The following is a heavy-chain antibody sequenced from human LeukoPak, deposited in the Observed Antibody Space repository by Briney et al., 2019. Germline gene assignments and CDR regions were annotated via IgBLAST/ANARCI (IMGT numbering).Heavy chain of an antibody. CDR3: ARFVLGSGSSGYFDY. V-gene: IGHV1-2*02. D-gene: IGHD3-22*01. Sequence: GASVKVSCKASGYTFTGYYMHWVRQAPGQGLEWMGWINPNSGGTNYAQKFQGRVTMTRDTSISTAYMELSRLRSDDTAVYYCARFVLGSGSSGYFDYWGQGTLVTVSS. CDR1: GYTFTGYY. CDR2: INPNSGGT. J-gene: IGHJ4*02.